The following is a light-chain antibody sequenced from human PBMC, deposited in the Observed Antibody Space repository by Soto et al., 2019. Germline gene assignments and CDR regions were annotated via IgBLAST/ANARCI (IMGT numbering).Light chain of an antibody. V-gene: IGKV3-11*01. J-gene: IGKJ3*01. Sequence: EIVLTQSPATLSLSPGESATLSCRASQSVSSYLAWYQQKPGQAPRLLIYDASHRATGIPARFSGSGSGTDFTLTISSLEPEDFAVYYCQQRSNWPPRVTFGPGTKVDIK. CDR3: QQRSNWPPRVT. CDR1: QSVSSY. CDR2: DAS.